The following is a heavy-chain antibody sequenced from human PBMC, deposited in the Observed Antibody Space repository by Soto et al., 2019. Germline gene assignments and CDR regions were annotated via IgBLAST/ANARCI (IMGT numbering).Heavy chain of an antibody. CDR1: GFTFSLYS. Sequence: EVQLVESGGGLVQPGGSLRLSCAASGFTFSLYSMSWVRQAPGKGLEWVSYISRSSTGIHYADSVKGRFTISRDDATNSMHLQMNSLGDGDTAVYYRARAVTWGLDVWGQGTTVSISS. J-gene: IGHJ6*02. V-gene: IGHV3-48*02. CDR3: ARAVTWGLDV. D-gene: IGHD3-10*01. CDR2: ISRSSTGI.